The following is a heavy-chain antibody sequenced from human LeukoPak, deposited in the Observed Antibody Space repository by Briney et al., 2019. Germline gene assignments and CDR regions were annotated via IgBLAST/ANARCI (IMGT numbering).Heavy chain of an antibody. D-gene: IGHD2-2*01. CDR1: GYTFTSYA. V-gene: IGHV1-3*03. Sequence: GASVKVSCKASGYTFTSYAMHWVRQAPGQRLEWMGWINAGNGNTKYSQEFQGRVTITRDTSASIAYMELSSLRSEDMAVYYCARGVSAVSWFDPWGQGTLVTVSS. CDR2: INAGNGNT. CDR3: ARGVSAVSWFDP. J-gene: IGHJ5*02.